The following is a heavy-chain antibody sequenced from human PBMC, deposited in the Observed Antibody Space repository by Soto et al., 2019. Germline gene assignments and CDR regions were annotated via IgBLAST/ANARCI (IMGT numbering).Heavy chain of an antibody. J-gene: IGHJ6*04. Sequence: QVTLKESGPVLVKPTETLTLTCSVSGFSLTNGRMGVSWIRQPPGKALEWLAHFFSVAERSYSTSMQSRLNMYKDSSGSQVVLTMTNMAPADTATYFCARMDGDYNYYGLDVWGNGLAVPVSS. CDR2: FFSVAER. CDR1: GFSLTNGRMG. CDR3: ARMDGDYNYYGLDV. D-gene: IGHD4-17*01. V-gene: IGHV2-26*01.